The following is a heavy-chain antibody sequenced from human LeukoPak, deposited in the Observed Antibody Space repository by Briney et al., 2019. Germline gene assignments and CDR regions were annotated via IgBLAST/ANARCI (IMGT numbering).Heavy chain of an antibody. D-gene: IGHD6-13*01. Sequence: PGRSLRLSCAASGLTFSSYAMHWVRQAPGKGLEWVAVISYDGSNKYYADSVKSRFTISIDNYKNTLYLQRNSLRAEDTAVYYCARSSVSSWYGYYFGCWARKPWSPSPQ. V-gene: IGHV3-30*04. CDR1: GLTFSSYA. J-gene: IGHJ4*02. CDR3: ARSSVSSWYGYYFGC. CDR2: ISYDGSNK.